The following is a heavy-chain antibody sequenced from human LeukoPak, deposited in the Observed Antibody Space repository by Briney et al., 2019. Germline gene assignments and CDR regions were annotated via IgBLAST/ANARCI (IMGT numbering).Heavy chain of an antibody. CDR1: GYSFTSYW. Sequence: GESLKISCQGSGYSFTSYWIGWVRQVPGKGLEWMGIIYPGDSDTRYSPSFQGQVTISADKSISTAYLQWSSLKASDTAMYYCARHSAVACTGKLFDCWGQGTLVTVSS. V-gene: IGHV5-51*01. CDR3: ARHSAVACTGKLFDC. CDR2: IYPGDSDT. D-gene: IGHD6-19*01. J-gene: IGHJ4*02.